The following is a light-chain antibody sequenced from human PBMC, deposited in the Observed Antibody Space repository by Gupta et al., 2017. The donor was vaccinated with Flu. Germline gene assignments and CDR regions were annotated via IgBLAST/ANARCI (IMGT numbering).Light chain of an antibody. V-gene: IGLV2-14*01. J-gene: IGLJ1*01. Sequence: QSALTQPASVSGSPGQSITISCSGTTSDIGGYNFVSWYQQLPGKAPKLLIYEVSKRPSGVSDRFSGSKSGNTASLTISGLQAEDEADYFCYSFTSSNTLGVGLFAPGTRVTV. CDR2: EVS. CDR1: TSDIGGYNF. CDR3: YSFTSSNTLGVGL.